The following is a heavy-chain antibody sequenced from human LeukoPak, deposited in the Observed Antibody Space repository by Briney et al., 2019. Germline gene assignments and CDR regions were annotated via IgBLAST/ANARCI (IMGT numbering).Heavy chain of an antibody. CDR3: ARFPSYYYDSSGPANMDV. D-gene: IGHD3-22*01. J-gene: IGHJ6*03. V-gene: IGHV1-2*02. CDR1: GYTFTGYY. Sequence: ASVKASCKASGYTFTGYYMHWVRQAPGQGLEWMGWINPNSGGTNYAQKFQGRVTMTRDTSISTAYMELSRLRSDDTAVYYCARFPSYYYDSSGPANMDVWGKGTTVTVSS. CDR2: INPNSGGT.